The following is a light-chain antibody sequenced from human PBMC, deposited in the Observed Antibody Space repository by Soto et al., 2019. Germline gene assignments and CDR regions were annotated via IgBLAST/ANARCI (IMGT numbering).Light chain of an antibody. Sequence: QSVLTQPLSASGTPGQRVTISCSGSSSNIGSNTVNWYQQLPGTAPKLLIYSYNQRPSGVPDRFSGSKSVTSASLAISGLQSEDEADYYCAAWDDSLNGYVFGTGTKLTVL. V-gene: IGLV1-44*01. CDR1: SSNIGSNT. CDR2: SYN. CDR3: AAWDDSLNGYV. J-gene: IGLJ1*01.